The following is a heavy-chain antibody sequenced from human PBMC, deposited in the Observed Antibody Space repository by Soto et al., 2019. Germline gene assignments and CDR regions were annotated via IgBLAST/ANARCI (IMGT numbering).Heavy chain of an antibody. V-gene: IGHV3-48*01. D-gene: IGHD3-22*01. CDR3: ARDRGLGYYYYMDV. J-gene: IGHJ6*03. CDR1: GFTFSSYS. Sequence: GGSLRLSCAASGFTFSSYSMNWVRQAPGKGLEWVSYISSSSSTIYYADSVKGRFTISRDNAKNSLYLQMNSLRAEDTAVYYCARDRGLGYYYYMDVWAKGTTVTVSS. CDR2: ISSSSSTI.